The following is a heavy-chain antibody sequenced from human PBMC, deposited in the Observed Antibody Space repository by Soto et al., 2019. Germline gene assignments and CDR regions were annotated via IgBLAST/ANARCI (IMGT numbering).Heavy chain of an antibody. V-gene: IGHV3-74*01. CDR1: GFTFSNYW. Sequence: EVQLVESGGGLVQPGGSLRLSCAASGFTFSNYWMYWVRQAPGKGLVWVSRINSDGSVSSYADSVKGRLTISRDNVKNTLYLQMDSLRAEDTAGYYCARGDCVGGTCDSLAGSFYYYMDVWGKGTTVTVFS. CDR3: ARGDCVGGTCDSLAGSFYYYMDV. CDR2: INSDGSVS. D-gene: IGHD2-15*01. J-gene: IGHJ6*03.